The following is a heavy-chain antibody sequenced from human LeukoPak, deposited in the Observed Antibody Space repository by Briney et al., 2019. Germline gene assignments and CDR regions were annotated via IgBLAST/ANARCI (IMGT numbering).Heavy chain of an antibody. CDR3: AREGELSRFDP. Sequence: SETLSLTCTVSGGSISSYYWSWIRQPPGKGLEWIGYIYYSGSTNYNPSLKSRVTISVDTSKNQFSLKLSSVTAADTAVYYCAREGELSRFDPWGHGTLLTVSS. CDR2: IYYSGST. V-gene: IGHV4-59*01. CDR1: GGSISSYY. J-gene: IGHJ5*02. D-gene: IGHD3-16*02.